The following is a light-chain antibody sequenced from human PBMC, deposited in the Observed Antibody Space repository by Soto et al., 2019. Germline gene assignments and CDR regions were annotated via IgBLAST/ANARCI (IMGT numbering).Light chain of an antibody. J-gene: IGLJ3*02. CDR2: YDT. CDR3: QVWDSSSDVV. CDR1: DIGARS. V-gene: IGLV3-21*04. Sequence: SYELTQPPSVSVARGKTARITCGGSDIGARSVHWYQQKPGQAPVLVIYYDTTRPPSIPERFSGSNSGDTATLTISRVEDGDEADYYCQVWDSSSDVVFGGGTKLTVL.